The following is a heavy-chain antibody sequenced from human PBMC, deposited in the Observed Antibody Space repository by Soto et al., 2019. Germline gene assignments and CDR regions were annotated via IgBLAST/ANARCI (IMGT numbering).Heavy chain of an antibody. Sequence: EVQLVESGGGLVQPGGSLRLSYADSGFSFSSYWMHWVRQGPGKGLVWVSRIKTDGSSTNYADSVKGRFTISRDNAKNTVYLQMNSLRAEDTAVYFCARSPGGYYIDWGQGTMVTVSS. V-gene: IGHV3-74*01. CDR3: ARSPGGYYID. J-gene: IGHJ3*01. D-gene: IGHD3-9*01. CDR1: GFSFSSYW. CDR2: IKTDGSST.